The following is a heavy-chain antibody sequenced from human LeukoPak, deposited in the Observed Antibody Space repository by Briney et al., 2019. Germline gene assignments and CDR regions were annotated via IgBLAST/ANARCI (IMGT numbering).Heavy chain of an antibody. CDR3: ARHPHRTGIDY. CDR1: GGSISSGGYY. J-gene: IGHJ4*02. D-gene: IGHD7-27*01. CDR2: IYHSGST. Sequence: KPSQTLSLTCTVSGGSISSGGYYWSWIRQPPGKGLEWIGYIYHSGSTYYNPSLKSRVTISVDRSKNQFSLKLSSVTAADTAVYYCARHPHRTGIDYWGQGTLVTVSS. V-gene: IGHV4-30-2*01.